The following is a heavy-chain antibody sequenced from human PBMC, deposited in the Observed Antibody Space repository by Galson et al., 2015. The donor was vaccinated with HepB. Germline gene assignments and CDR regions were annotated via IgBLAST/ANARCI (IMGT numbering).Heavy chain of an antibody. D-gene: IGHD4-23*01. CDR1: GFTFNHYA. V-gene: IGHV3-23*01. Sequence: SLRLSCAASGFTFNHYAMSWVRQPPGKGLEWVSGISISGTITYYANSVKGRFSISRDSSKNTLYLQMNSLRAEDTAVYYCVFLRGNDLKPLDSWGQGIQVTVSS. CDR2: ISISGTIT. J-gene: IGHJ4*02. CDR3: VFLRGNDLKPLDS.